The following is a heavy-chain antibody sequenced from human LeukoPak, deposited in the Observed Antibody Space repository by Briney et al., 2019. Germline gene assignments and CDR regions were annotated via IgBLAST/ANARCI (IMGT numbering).Heavy chain of an antibody. Sequence: GGSLSLSCASSDFTLSSYAMGWVGQAPGKGLDWVSPISGRGGSTYYEDSGKGRFTISRDNSKYTLYLQMNSLRAEDTAVYYCAREYCSGTSCPKPYYYYYYMDVWGKGTTVTVSS. CDR2: ISGRGGST. CDR1: DFTLSSYA. V-gene: IGHV3-23*01. D-gene: IGHD2-2*01. J-gene: IGHJ6*03. CDR3: AREYCSGTSCPKPYYYYYYMDV.